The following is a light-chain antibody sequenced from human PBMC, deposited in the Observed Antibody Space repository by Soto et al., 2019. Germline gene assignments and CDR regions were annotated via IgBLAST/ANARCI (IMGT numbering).Light chain of an antibody. Sequence: DIQMTQSPSSVSASVGDSVTITCRASQDISSWLAWYQQKPGKAPNLLIYAASSLQSGVPSRFSGSGSGTDFTLTINSLQPEDIATYYCQQTNSFPRTFGHGTKVEVK. CDR3: QQTNSFPRT. CDR1: QDISSW. V-gene: IGKV1-12*01. CDR2: AAS. J-gene: IGKJ1*01.